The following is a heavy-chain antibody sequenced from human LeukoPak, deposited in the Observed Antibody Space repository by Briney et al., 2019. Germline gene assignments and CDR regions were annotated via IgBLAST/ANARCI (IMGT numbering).Heavy chain of an antibody. CDR1: GYAFTRNW. CDR3: AAQVGRRGYYPYYYMDV. Sequence: GESLKISCKASGYAFTRNWIGWERQMPGKGLEWMGIIYPGDSDTRYSPSCQGQVTISADKSISDFYLHWSSLNAWERAFNYCAAQVGRRGYYPYYYMDVWGKGTTVTVSS. CDR2: IYPGDSDT. J-gene: IGHJ6*03. V-gene: IGHV5-51*01. D-gene: IGHD3-22*01.